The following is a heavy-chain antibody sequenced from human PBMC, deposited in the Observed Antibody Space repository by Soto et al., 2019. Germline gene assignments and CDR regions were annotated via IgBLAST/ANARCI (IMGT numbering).Heavy chain of an antibody. CDR3: ARMRKDYDFWSGAGGMDV. V-gene: IGHV2-26*01. D-gene: IGHD3-3*01. J-gene: IGHJ6*02. Sequence: QVTLKESGPVLVKPTETLTLTCTVSRFSLRNARMGGSWIRQPPGKALEWLAHIFSNDEKSYSTSLKSRLTISKDTSKSQVALTMSNMAPVDTATYYCARMRKDYDFWSGAGGMDVWGQGTTVTVSS. CDR2: IFSNDEK. CDR1: RFSLRNARMG.